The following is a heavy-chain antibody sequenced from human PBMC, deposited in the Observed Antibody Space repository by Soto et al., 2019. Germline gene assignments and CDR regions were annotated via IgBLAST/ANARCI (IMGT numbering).Heavy chain of an antibody. CDR3: ARLELGAAFDI. D-gene: IGHD3-16*01. J-gene: IGHJ3*02. V-gene: IGHV4-39*01. CDR1: GGSISSSSYY. Sequence: SETLSLTCTFSGGSISSSSYYWGWIRQPPGKGLEWIGSIYYSGSTYYNPSLKSRVTISVDTSKNQFSLKLSSVTAADTAVYYCARLELGAAFDIWGQGTMVTVSS. CDR2: IYYSGST.